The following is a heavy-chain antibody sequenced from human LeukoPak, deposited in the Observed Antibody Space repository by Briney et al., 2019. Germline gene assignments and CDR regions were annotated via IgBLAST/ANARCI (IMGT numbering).Heavy chain of an antibody. Sequence: GRSLKLSCAASGFTFSSYAMNWVRQAPGKGLEWVSSISSSSSYIYYADSVKGRFTISRDNAKNSLYLQMNSLRAEDTAVYYCAREFSSSWYSTLELIPGGYWGQGTLVTVSS. V-gene: IGHV3-21*01. D-gene: IGHD6-13*01. CDR3: AREFSSSWYSTLELIPGGY. J-gene: IGHJ4*02. CDR2: ISSSSSYI. CDR1: GFTFSSYA.